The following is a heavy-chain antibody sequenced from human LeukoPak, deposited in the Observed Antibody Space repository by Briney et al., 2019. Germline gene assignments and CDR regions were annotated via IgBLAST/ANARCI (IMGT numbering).Heavy chain of an antibody. CDR2: ICYSGST. Sequence: PSETLSLTCTVSGGSISSSSYCWGWIRQPPVKGLEWIGSICYSGSTYYNPSLKSRVTISEDTSKNQFSLKLISVTAADTTMYFCATRRLYSGYDFWGQGTLVTVSS. CDR3: ATRRLYSGYDF. J-gene: IGHJ4*02. D-gene: IGHD5-12*01. V-gene: IGHV4-39*01. CDR1: GGSISSSSYC.